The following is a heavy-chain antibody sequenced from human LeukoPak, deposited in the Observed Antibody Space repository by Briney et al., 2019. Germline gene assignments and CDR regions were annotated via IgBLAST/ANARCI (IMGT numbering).Heavy chain of an antibody. CDR1: GYTFTGYY. CDR2: INPNSGGT. Sequence: ASVKVSCKASGYTFTGYYMHWVRQAPGQGLEWMGWINPNSGGTNYAQKFQGRVTMTRDTSISTAYIELSRLRSDDTAVYYCRTDRYGDYGDYIDYWGQGTLVTVSS. J-gene: IGHJ4*02. CDR3: RTDRYGDYGDYIDY. D-gene: IGHD4-17*01. V-gene: IGHV1-2*02.